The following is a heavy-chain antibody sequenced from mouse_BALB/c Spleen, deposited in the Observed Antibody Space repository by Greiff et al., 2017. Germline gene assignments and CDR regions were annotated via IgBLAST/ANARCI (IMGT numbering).Heavy chain of an antibody. CDR1: GFTFSSYG. J-gene: IGHJ2*01. D-gene: IGHD1-2*01. Sequence: EVQGVESGGGLVQPGGSLKLSCAASGFTFSSYGMSWVRQTPDKRLELVATINSNGGSTYYPDSVKGRFTISRDNAKNTLYLQMSSLKSEDTAMYYCARDGDYYGLFDYWGQGTTLTVSS. CDR2: INSNGGST. CDR3: ARDGDYYGLFDY. V-gene: IGHV5-6-3*01.